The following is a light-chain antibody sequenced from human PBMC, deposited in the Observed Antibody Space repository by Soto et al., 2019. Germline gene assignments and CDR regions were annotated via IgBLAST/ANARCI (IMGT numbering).Light chain of an antibody. Sequence: EIVLTQSPATLSLSPGERATLSCRASQSVSSYLAWYQQKPGQAPRLLIYDASNRATGIPARFSGSGSGTDFTLNISSLEPEDCAVYYCQQRLTFGQGTKVEIK. V-gene: IGKV3-11*01. CDR2: DAS. CDR3: QQRLT. J-gene: IGKJ1*01. CDR1: QSVSSY.